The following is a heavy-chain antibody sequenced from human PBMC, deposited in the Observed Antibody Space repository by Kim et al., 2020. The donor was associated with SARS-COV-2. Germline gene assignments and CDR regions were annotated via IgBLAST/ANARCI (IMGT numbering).Heavy chain of an antibody. CDR2: ISDSGGSA. CDR1: GFTFSSYA. Sequence: GGSLRLSCAASGFTFSSYAMNWVRQAPGKGLEWVSVISDSGGSASYADSVEGRFTISRDNSKDTMYLHMNSLRAEDTALYYCAKASTGESLAGIYNWG. CDR3: AKASTGESLAGIYN. J-gene: IGHJ1*01. V-gene: IGHV3-23*01. D-gene: IGHD6-19*01.